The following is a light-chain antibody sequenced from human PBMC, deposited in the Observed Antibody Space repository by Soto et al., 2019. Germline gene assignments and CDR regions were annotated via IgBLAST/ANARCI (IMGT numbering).Light chain of an antibody. Sequence: DLQMTQSPSTLSASVGDRVTITCRASQSIGISLAWYQQKPGKAPNLLIYKASSLESGVPSRFSGSGSGAEFTLTISSLQPDDFATYYCQQYSLYPWTFGQGTKVE. V-gene: IGKV1-5*03. J-gene: IGKJ1*01. CDR2: KAS. CDR3: QQYSLYPWT. CDR1: QSIGIS.